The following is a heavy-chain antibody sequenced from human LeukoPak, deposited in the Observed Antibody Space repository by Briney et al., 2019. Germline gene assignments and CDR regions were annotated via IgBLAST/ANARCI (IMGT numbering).Heavy chain of an antibody. CDR2: IGTSGDT. Sequence: PGGSLRLSCAASGFTFSNYDMHWVRQTTGKGLEWVSGIGTSGDTYYPGSVKGRFTISRENAKNSLYLQMNSLSAGDTAIYFCAGASSRGATYYFDYWGQGTLVTVSS. CDR3: AGASSRGATYYFDY. J-gene: IGHJ4*02. CDR1: GFTFSNYD. D-gene: IGHD3-10*01. V-gene: IGHV3-13*01.